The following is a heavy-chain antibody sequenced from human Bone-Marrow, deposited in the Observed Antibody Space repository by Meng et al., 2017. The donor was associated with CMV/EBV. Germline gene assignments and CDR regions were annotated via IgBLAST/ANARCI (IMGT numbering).Heavy chain of an antibody. V-gene: IGHV3-7*01. CDR2: IKQDGSEK. CDR1: GFTFSSYW. D-gene: IGHD6-13*01. Sequence: GGSLRLSCAASGFTFSSYWMSWVRQAPGKGLEWVANIKQDGSEKYYVDSVKGRFTISRDNAKNSLYLQMNSLRAEDTAVYYCARVHDSSPPNLFDYWVQGTLVTVSS. J-gene: IGHJ4*02. CDR3: ARVHDSSPPNLFDY.